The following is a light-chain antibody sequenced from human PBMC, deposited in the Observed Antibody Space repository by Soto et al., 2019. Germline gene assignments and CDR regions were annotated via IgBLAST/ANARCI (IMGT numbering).Light chain of an antibody. V-gene: IGKV4-1*01. CDR3: QQYYSTPRT. J-gene: IGKJ2*01. CDR2: WAS. CDR1: QSVLYSSNNKNY. Sequence: DIVMTQSPDSLAVSLGERATINRKSSQSVLYSSNNKNYLAWYQQKPGQPPKLLIYWASTRESGVPDRFSGSGSGTDFTLTISSLQAVDVAVYYCQQYYSTPRTFGQGTKLEIK.